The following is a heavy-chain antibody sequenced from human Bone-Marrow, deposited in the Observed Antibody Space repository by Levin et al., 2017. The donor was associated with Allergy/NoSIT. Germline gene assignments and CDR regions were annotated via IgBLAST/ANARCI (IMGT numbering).Heavy chain of an antibody. CDR3: AKDRYPWDSTSGMDV. J-gene: IGHJ6*02. CDR1: GSTLDNYG. CDR2: ISYEGTFQ. Sequence: GGSLRLSCAASGSTLDNYGINWVRLAPGKGLEWVAVISYEGTFQNYVDSVKGRFTVSRDNSKNTVYLQLHNLRVDDTAVYYCAKDRYPWDSTSGMDVWGQATTVTVSS. D-gene: IGHD3-16*02. V-gene: IGHV3-33*03.